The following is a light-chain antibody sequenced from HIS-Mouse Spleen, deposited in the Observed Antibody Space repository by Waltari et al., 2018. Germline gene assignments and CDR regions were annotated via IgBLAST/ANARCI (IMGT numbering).Light chain of an antibody. CDR3: QAWDSSTANVV. CDR2: QDS. Sequence: SYELTQPPSVSVSPGQTASITCSGDKLGAKYACWYQQKPGQSPVLVIYQDSKRPSGIPEGFSGSNSGNTATLTISGTQAMDEADYYCQAWDSSTANVVFGGGTKLTVL. V-gene: IGLV3-1*01. CDR1: KLGAKY. J-gene: IGLJ2*01.